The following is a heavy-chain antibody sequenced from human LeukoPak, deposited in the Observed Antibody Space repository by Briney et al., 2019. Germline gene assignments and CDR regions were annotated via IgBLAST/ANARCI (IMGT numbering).Heavy chain of an antibody. CDR1: GFKFSSYS. CDR2: ISSSSSYV. J-gene: IGHJ4*02. V-gene: IGHV3-21*01. Sequence: GGSLRLSCAASGFKFSSYSMNWVRQAPGKGLEWVSSISSSSSYVYYADSVKGRFTISRDNAKNSLYLQMSSLRAEDTAVYYCARDRTGEFDYWGQGTLVTVSS. CDR3: ARDRTGEFDY.